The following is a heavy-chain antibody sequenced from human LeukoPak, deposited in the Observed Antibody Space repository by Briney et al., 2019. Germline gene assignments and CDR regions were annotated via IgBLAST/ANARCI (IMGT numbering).Heavy chain of an antibody. CDR2: IYHSGST. CDR1: GGSISSSNW. Sequence: SETLSLTCAVSGGSISSSNWWSWVRQPPGKGLEWIGEIYHSGSTNYNPSLKRRVTISVDKSKNQFSLKLSSVTAADTAVYYCARVRGYGERYYYYGMDVWGKGTTVTVSS. CDR3: ARVRGYGERYYYYGMDV. J-gene: IGHJ6*04. D-gene: IGHD5-18*01. V-gene: IGHV4-4*02.